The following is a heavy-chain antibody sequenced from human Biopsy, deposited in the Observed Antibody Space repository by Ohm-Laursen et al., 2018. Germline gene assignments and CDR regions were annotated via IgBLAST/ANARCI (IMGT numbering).Heavy chain of an antibody. J-gene: IGHJ4*02. CDR2: IYHSGST. Sequence: TLSLTCAVSGYSISSGYYWGWIRQPPGKGLEWIGSIYHSGSTCYNPSLKSRVTISVDTSKNQFSLKLSSVTAADTAGYYCARGQALKSFDYWGQGTLVTVSS. CDR3: ARGQALKSFDY. V-gene: IGHV4-38-2*01. CDR1: GYSISSGYY.